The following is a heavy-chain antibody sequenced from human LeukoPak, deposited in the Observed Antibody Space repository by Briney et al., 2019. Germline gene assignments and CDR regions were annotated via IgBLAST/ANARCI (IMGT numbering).Heavy chain of an antibody. Sequence: GGSLRLSCAASGFTFSTYTMYWVRHPPGKRLEWVSIIGNNGGGIHYADSVKGRFTISRDNFKNALYLQMNSLRVEDTAVYYCAIDPNWGTHSWGQGVLVTVSS. CDR1: GFTFSTYT. J-gene: IGHJ4*02. CDR3: AIDPNWGTHS. D-gene: IGHD7-27*01. CDR2: IGNNGGGI. V-gene: IGHV3-23*01.